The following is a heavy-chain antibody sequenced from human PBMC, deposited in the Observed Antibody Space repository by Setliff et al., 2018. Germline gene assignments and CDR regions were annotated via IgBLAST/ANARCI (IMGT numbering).Heavy chain of an antibody. CDR2: LYHSGTT. CDR3: ARHLSHCTMTTCYNNWFDP. CDR1: GFSITSGYY. D-gene: IGHD2-2*02. Sequence: TSETLSLTCAVSGFSITSGYYWGWIRQAPGKGLEWIGSLYHSGTTYYNPSLKRRVTISLDTSKNHFSLNLNSVTAADTAVYSCARHLSHCTMTTCYNNWFDPWGQGTLVTVS. J-gene: IGHJ5*02. V-gene: IGHV4-38-2*01.